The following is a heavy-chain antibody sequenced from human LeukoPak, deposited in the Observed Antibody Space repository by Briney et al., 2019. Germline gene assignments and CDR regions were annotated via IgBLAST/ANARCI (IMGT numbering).Heavy chain of an antibody. CDR3: AKDSRPHIAAAGAFDY. Sequence: PGRSLRLXCAASGFTFDDYAMHWVRHAPGKGLEWVSGISWNSGSIGYADSVKGRFTISRDNAKNSLYLQMNSLRAEDMALYYCAKDSRPHIAAAGAFDYWGQGTLVTVSS. D-gene: IGHD6-13*01. CDR2: ISWNSGSI. CDR1: GFTFDDYA. V-gene: IGHV3-9*03. J-gene: IGHJ4*02.